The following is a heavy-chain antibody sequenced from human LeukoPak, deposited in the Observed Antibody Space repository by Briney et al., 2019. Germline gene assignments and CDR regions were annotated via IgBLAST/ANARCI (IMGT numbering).Heavy chain of an antibody. CDR2: IYYSGST. V-gene: IGHV4-39*07. CDR3: ARNAYYCIDV. Sequence: SETLSLTCTVSGGSISTSSYYWGWIRQPPGKGLECIGNIYYSGSTYYNPSLKSRVTISVDTSKNQFSLTLRSVTAADTAVYYCARNAYYCIDVWGKGTTVTVS. J-gene: IGHJ6*03. CDR1: GGSISTSSYY.